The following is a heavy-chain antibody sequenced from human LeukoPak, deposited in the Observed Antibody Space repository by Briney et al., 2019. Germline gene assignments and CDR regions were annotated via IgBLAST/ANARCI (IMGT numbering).Heavy chain of an antibody. CDR1: GFTLSSYW. V-gene: IGHV3-74*01. D-gene: IGHD1-26*01. CDR3: ARESEKWELLKGVDY. CDR2: INSDGSST. J-gene: IGHJ4*02. Sequence: GGSLRLSCVTSGFTLSSYWMHWVRQAPGKGLVWVSRINSDGSSTTYADSVKGRFTISRDKSKNTLFLQMSSLRVEDTAVYYCARESEKWELLKGVDYWGQGTLVTVSS.